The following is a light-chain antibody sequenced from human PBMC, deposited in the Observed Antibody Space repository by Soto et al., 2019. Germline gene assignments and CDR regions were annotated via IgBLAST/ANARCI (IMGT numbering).Light chain of an antibody. CDR2: GVS. J-gene: IGLJ3*02. Sequence: QYVLTQSASVSGSPGQSITISCTGTSSDVGTYNYVSWYQQHPGKAPKLMIYGVSNRPSGIPNRFSGSKSGNTASLTISGLQAEDEADYYCNSYTTTSTVVFGGGTKLTVL. CDR1: SSDVGTYNY. V-gene: IGLV2-14*01. CDR3: NSYTTTSTVV.